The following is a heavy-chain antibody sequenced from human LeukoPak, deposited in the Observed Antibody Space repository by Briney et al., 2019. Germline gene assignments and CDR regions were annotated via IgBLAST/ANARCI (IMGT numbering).Heavy chain of an antibody. J-gene: IGHJ4*02. CDR3: ARDRGYSSPPNLGY. Sequence: GGSLRLSCAASGLTFSSYSMNWVRQAPGKGLEWVSSISSSSYIYYADSVKGRFTISRDNAKNSLYLQMNSLRAEDTAVYYCARDRGYSSPPNLGYWGQATLVTVSS. CDR1: GLTFSSYS. CDR2: ISSSSYI. V-gene: IGHV3-21*01. D-gene: IGHD6-13*01.